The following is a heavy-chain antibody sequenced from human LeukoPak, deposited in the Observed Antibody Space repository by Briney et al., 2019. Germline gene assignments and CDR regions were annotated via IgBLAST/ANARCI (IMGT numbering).Heavy chain of an antibody. CDR3: ARDIAYDYVCGSYRGNCFFY. V-gene: IGHV1-18*01. D-gene: IGHD3-16*02. Sequence: ASVKLSSTTSVYTFTSYGISRVPQAPGQGLEWMGWISAYNGNTNYAQKLQGRVTMTTDTSTSTAYMELRSLRSDDTAVYYCARDIAYDYVCGSYRGNCFFYRGQGTLVTVSS. CDR2: ISAYNGNT. J-gene: IGHJ4*02. CDR1: VYTFTSYG.